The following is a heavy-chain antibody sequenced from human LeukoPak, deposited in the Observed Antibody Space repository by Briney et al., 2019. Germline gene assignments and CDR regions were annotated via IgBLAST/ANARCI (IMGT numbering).Heavy chain of an antibody. J-gene: IGHJ5*02. D-gene: IGHD1-26*01. V-gene: IGHV5-51*01. CDR1: GSRFTSYW. CDR2: IYPGDSDT. Sequence: GESLKISCKGSGSRFTSYWIVWVRQMPGKGLERMGIIYPGDSDTRYSPSFQGQVTLSAGKSISTAYLQWSSLKASDTAMYYCARLVSGVGNWFDPWGQGTLVTVSS. CDR3: ARLVSGVGNWFDP.